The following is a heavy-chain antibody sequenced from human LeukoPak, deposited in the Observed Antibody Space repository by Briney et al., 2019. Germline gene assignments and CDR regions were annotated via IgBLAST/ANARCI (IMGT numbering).Heavy chain of an antibody. V-gene: IGHV4-39*01. CDR2: IYYSGST. D-gene: IGHD3-3*01. Sequence: SETLSLTCTVSGGSISSSSYSWGWIRQPPGKGLEWIGSIYYSGSTYYNPSLKSRVTISVDTSKNQFSLKLSSVTAADTAVYYCARSYHERITIFGVVIGRFDPWGQGTLVTVSS. CDR1: GGSISSSSYS. CDR3: ARSYHERITIFGVVIGRFDP. J-gene: IGHJ5*02.